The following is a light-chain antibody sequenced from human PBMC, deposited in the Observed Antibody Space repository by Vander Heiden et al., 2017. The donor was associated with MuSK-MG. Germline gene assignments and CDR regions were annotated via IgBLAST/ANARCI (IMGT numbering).Light chain of an antibody. V-gene: IGKV1-33*01. Sequence: DIQMTQSPSSLSASVGDRVTITCQASQYIRYYLNWYQQKPGKPPKLLIYYASNLETGVPSRFSGSGSGTDFTFTISSLQPEDIAAYYCKQDGNFPPLTFGGGTRVEIK. J-gene: IGKJ4*01. CDR1: QYIRYY. CDR2: YAS. CDR3: KQDGNFPPLT.